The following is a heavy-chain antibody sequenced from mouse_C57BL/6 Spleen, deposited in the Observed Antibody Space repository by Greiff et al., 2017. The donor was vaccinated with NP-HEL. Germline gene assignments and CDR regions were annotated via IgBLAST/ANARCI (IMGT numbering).Heavy chain of an antibody. Sequence: EVQGVESGGGLVQPGGSLSLSCAASGFTFTDYYMSWVRQPPGKALEWLGFIRNKANGYTTEYSASVKGRFTISRDNSQSILYLQMNALRAEDSATYYCARYRGYDGYFDYWGQGTTLTVSS. J-gene: IGHJ2*01. CDR2: IRNKANGYTT. V-gene: IGHV7-3*01. D-gene: IGHD2-2*01. CDR1: GFTFTDYY. CDR3: ARYRGYDGYFDY.